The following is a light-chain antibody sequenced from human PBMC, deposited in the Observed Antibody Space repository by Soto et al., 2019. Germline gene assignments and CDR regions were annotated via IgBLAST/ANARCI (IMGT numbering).Light chain of an antibody. CDR3: QHRSNLPPT. Sequence: EIVLTQSPATLSLSPGERATLSCRASQIVSSYLAWYQQKPGQAPRLLIYDASNRATGIPARFSGSGSGTDFTLTISRLEHEDFDVYYCQHRSNLPPTFGQGTKVEIK. CDR2: DAS. CDR1: QIVSSY. V-gene: IGKV3-11*01. J-gene: IGKJ1*01.